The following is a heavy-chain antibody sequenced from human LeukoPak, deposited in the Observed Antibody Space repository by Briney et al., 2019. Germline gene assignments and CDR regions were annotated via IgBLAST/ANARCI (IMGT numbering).Heavy chain of an antibody. D-gene: IGHD4-17*01. Sequence: SETLSLTCTVSGGSISGTDYYWGWLRQTPGEGLEWIVYIYYSVSTVYNPSLKSRITISGDASKNQLSLTLRSVTATDTAVYYCARDPTVTNAGDWYFDLWGRGTLVTVSS. V-gene: IGHV4-30-4*08. CDR1: GGSISGTDYY. J-gene: IGHJ2*01. CDR3: ARDPTVTNAGDWYFDL. CDR2: IYYSVST.